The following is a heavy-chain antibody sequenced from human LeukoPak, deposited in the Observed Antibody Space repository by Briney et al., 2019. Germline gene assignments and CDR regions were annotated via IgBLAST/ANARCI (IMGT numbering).Heavy chain of an antibody. V-gene: IGHV4-59*11. Sequence: PSETLSLTCTVSGGSISGHYWSWIRKPPGRGLEWIGYIDYSGTSNYNPSLKSRVTRSLVTSKNQFSLKLTAVTAADTAVYYCARARWRQVQQWGQGALVTVSS. J-gene: IGHJ1*01. CDR2: IDYSGTS. CDR1: GGSISGHY. CDR3: ARARWRQVQQ. D-gene: IGHD5-24*01.